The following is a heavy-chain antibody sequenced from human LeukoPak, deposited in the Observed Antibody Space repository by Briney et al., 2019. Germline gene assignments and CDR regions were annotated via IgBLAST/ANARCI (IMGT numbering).Heavy chain of an antibody. V-gene: IGHV4-38-2*02. D-gene: IGHD3-3*01. CDR2: IYHSGST. CDR3: ARDRYDFWGGYYDY. J-gene: IGHJ4*02. Sequence: IYHSGSTYYNPSLKSRVTISVDTSKNQFSLKLSSVTAADTAVYYCARDRYDFWGGYYDYWGQGTLVTVSS.